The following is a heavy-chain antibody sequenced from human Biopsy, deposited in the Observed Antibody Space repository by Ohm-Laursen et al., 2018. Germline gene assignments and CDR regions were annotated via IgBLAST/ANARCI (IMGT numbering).Heavy chain of an antibody. J-gene: IGHJ4*02. CDR2: ISSSGATI. CDR1: GFTFSDHH. D-gene: IGHD2-15*01. V-gene: IGHV3-11*01. CDR3: ARARDDFVVVPAAFFDF. Sequence: GSLRLSCSASGFTFSDHHMAWVRQAPGKGLEWLSYISSSGATIKYADSVKGRFTISRDNAKNSLYLRMHSLRAEDTAVYFCARARDDFVVVPAAFFDFWGQGTLVTVSS.